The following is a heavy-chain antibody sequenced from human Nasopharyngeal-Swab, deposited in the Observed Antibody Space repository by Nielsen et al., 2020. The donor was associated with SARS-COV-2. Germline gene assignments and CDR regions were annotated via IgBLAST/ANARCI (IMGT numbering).Heavy chain of an antibody. CDR2: IYYSGST. Sequence: SETLSLTCTVSGGSISSSSYYWGWIRQPPGKGLEWIGSIYYSGSTYYNPSLKSRVTISVDTSKNQFSLKLSSVTAADTAVYYCARHPLHVAAATYPGFDYWGQGTLVTVSS. V-gene: IGHV4-39*01. CDR3: ARHPLHVAAATYPGFDY. D-gene: IGHD6-13*01. CDR1: GGSISSSSYY. J-gene: IGHJ4*02.